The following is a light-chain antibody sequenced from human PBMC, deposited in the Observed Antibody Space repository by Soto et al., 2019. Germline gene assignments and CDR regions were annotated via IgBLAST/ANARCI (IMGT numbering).Light chain of an antibody. CDR1: QSISSW. CDR3: QQYNRYSPWT. J-gene: IGKJ1*01. CDR2: DAS. Sequence: DIQMTQSPSNLSASVGDRVTITCRASQSISSWSAWYQQKPGKAPKLLIYDASSLESGVPSRFSGSGSGTEFTLTISSLQPDDFATYYCQQYNRYSPWTFGQGTKVDIK. V-gene: IGKV1-5*01.